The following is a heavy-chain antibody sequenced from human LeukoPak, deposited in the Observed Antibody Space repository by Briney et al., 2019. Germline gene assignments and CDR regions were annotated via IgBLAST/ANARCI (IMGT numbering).Heavy chain of an antibody. CDR3: ARGGDGYNSGDFDY. V-gene: IGHV4-34*01. D-gene: IGHD5-24*01. Sequence: SETLSLTCAVYGGSFSGYYWSWIGQPPGKGLEWIGEINHIGSTNYNPSLKSQFTISVNPSKNHFSLKLSAVTAADTAVYYCARGGDGYNSGDFDYWGKGTLVTVS. CDR1: GGSFSGYY. J-gene: IGHJ4*02. CDR2: INHIGST.